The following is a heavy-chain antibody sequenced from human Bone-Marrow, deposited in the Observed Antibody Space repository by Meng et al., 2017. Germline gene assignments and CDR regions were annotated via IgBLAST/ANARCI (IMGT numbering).Heavy chain of an antibody. V-gene: IGHV4-4*02. CDR1: GGSISSSNW. J-gene: IGHJ3*02. CDR3: ARVHGSSRAFDI. D-gene: IGHD1-26*01. Sequence: GSLRLSCAVSGGSISSSNWWSWVRQPPGKGLEWIGEIYHSGSTNYNPSLKSRVTISVDKSKNQFSLKLSSVTAADTAVYYCARVHGSSRAFDICGQGTMVTVSS. CDR2: IYHSGST.